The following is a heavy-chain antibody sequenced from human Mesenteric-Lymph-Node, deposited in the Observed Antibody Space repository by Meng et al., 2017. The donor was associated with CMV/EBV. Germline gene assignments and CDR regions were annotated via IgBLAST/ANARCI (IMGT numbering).Heavy chain of an antibody. CDR1: GFTFSSYA. D-gene: IGHD2-8*01. V-gene: IGHV3-23*03. J-gene: IGHJ4*02. Sequence: GGSLRLSCAASGFTFSSYAMSWVRQAPGKGLEWVSVIYSGGSSTYYADSVKGRFTISRDNSKNTLYLQMNSLRAKDTAVYYCARGDLMGLQGYYFDYWGQGTLVTVSS. CDR3: ARGDLMGLQGYYFDY. CDR2: IYSGGSST.